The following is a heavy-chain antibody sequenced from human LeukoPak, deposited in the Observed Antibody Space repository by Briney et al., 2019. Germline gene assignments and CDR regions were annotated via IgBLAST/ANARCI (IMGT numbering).Heavy chain of an antibody. CDR1: GGSMSTYH. Sequence: PSETLPLTCSVSGGSMSTYHWNWIRKPPGKGLEWIGYMQSSGISKYNPSLKSRVNIFVDTSKNQFVLNLRSVTAADTAVYYCARDKPHSYGRNFDPWGQGTLGTVSS. CDR3: ARDKPHSYGRNFDP. V-gene: IGHV4-4*08. J-gene: IGHJ5*02. CDR2: MQSSGIS. D-gene: IGHD5-18*01.